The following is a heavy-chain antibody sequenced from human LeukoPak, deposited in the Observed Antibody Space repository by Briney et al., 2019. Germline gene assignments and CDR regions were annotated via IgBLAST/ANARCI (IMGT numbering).Heavy chain of an antibody. CDR1: GFTFSSYS. D-gene: IGHD3-10*01. Sequence: GGSLRLSCAASGFTFSSYSMNWVRQAPGKGLEWVSSISSSSSYIYYADSVKGRFTISRDNAKNSLYLQMNSLRAEDTAVYYCARDRTTHYYGSGSKQTYYSYYGMDVWGQGTRSPSP. J-gene: IGHJ6*02. V-gene: IGHV3-21*01. CDR2: ISSSSSYI. CDR3: ARDRTTHYYGSGSKQTYYSYYGMDV.